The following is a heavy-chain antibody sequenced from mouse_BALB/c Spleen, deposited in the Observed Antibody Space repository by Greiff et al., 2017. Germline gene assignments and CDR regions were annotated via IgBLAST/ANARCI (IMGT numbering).Heavy chain of an antibody. J-gene: IGHJ4*01. CDR3: ARGPDVYCAMDY. V-gene: IGHV7-1*02. Sequence: DVKLVESGPGLVQPGGSLSLPCATSGFTFSDFYMHWVRQPPGKRLEWIAVSRNKANDNTTEYSASVQGRFIVSTDTPQSILYLQMNTLRTEDTAIYYCARGPDVYCAMDYWGQGTSVTVSS. CDR2: SRNKANDNTT. CDR1: GFTFSDFY.